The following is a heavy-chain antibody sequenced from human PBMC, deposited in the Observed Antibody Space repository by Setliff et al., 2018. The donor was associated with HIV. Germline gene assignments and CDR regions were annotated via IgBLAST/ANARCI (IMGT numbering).Heavy chain of an antibody. Sequence: PGESLKISCEVSGYVFSDYWIAWVRQTPGKGLEWMGLVYPADSNTIYSPSFQHQVTISADKSTNTLFLQLSGLKASDTAMYYCATLTNFDHWGQGTLVTVSS. V-gene: IGHV5-51*01. CDR1: GYVFSDYW. CDR3: ATLTNFDH. J-gene: IGHJ4*02. CDR2: VYPADSNT. D-gene: IGHD7-27*01.